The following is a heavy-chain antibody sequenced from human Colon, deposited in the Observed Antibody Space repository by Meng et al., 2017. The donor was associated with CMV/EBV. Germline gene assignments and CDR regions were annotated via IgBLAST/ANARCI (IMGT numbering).Heavy chain of an antibody. V-gene: IGHV3-21*01. CDR2: ISDSTSYI. CDR1: GFTLHSYT. CDR3: ARDSWNYYYYGMDV. Sequence: GESLKISCAASGFTLHSYTMNWVRQAPGKGLEWVSSISDSTSYINYADSVKGRFTISRDNAKNSLFLQMNSLRAEDTAVYYCARDSWNYYYYGMDVWGQGTTVTVSS. J-gene: IGHJ6*02. D-gene: IGHD1-1*01.